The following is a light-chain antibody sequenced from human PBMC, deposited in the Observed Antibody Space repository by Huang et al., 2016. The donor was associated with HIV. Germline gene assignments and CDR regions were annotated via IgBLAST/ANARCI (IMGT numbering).Light chain of an antibody. CDR3: QQYQSVPWT. CDR2: ATS. J-gene: IGKJ1*01. V-gene: IGKV1-NL1*01. CDR1: QGISKS. Sequence: DIQMTQSPSSLSASVGDRVTIICRASQGISKSLAWYQQKPGNAPELLLYATSKLESGGPSRCSGSGSGTHYTLTISTLQPEDLATYYCQQYQSVPWTFGQGTKVAI.